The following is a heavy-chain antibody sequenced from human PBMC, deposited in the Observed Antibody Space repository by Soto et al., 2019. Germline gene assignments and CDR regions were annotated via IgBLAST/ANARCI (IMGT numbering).Heavy chain of an antibody. CDR3: ARAGDTAMVYYYYYGMDV. CDR1: GYTFTSYG. D-gene: IGHD5-18*01. CDR2: ISAYNGNT. Sequence: QVQLVQSGAELKKPGASVKVSCKASGYTFTSYGISWVRQAPGQVLEWMGWISAYNGNTNYAQKLQGRVTMTTDTSTSTAYMDLRSLRSDDTAVYYCARAGDTAMVYYYYYGMDVWGQGTTVTVSS. J-gene: IGHJ6*02. V-gene: IGHV1-18*01.